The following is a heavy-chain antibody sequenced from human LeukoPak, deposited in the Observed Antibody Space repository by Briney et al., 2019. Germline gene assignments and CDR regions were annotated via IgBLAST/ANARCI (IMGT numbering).Heavy chain of an antibody. CDR3: AKDSRASMKGDLNYFDY. V-gene: IGHV3-30*04. Sequence: PGGSLRLSCAASGFTFSSYAMHWVRQAPGKGLEWVAVISYDGSNKYYADSVKGRFTISRDNSKNTLYLQMNSLRAEDTAVYYCAKDSRASMKGDLNYFDYWGQGTLVTVSS. CDR2: ISYDGSNK. J-gene: IGHJ4*02. CDR1: GFTFSSYA. D-gene: IGHD3-16*01.